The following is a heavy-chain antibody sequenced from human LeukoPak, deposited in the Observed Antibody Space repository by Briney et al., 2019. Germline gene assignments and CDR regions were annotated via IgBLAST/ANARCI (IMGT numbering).Heavy chain of an antibody. Sequence: GGSLRLSCAASGFTFSSYAMSWVRPAPGQGLEWVGFIRSRAYGGTTEYAASVKGRFTISRDDSKSIAYLQMNSLKTEDTAVYYCTREAFFDYWGQGTLVTVSS. CDR1: GFTFSSYA. CDR2: IRSRAYGGTT. V-gene: IGHV3-49*04. J-gene: IGHJ4*02. CDR3: TREAFFDY.